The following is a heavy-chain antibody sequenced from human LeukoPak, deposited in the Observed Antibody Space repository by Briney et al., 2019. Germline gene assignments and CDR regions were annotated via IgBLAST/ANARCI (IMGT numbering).Heavy chain of an antibody. CDR3: ARVRDYYDSSGYTDAFDI. CDR2: MNPNSGNT. J-gene: IGHJ3*02. V-gene: IGHV1-8*01. CDR1: GYTFTSYD. D-gene: IGHD3-22*01. Sequence: GASVKVSCKASGYTFTSYDINWVRQATGQGLEWMGWMNPNSGNTGYAQKFQGGVTMTRNTSISTAYMELSSLRSEDTAVYYCARVRDYYDSSGYTDAFDIWGQGTMVTVSS.